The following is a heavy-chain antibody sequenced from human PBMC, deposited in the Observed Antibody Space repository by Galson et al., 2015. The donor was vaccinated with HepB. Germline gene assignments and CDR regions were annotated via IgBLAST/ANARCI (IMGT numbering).Heavy chain of an antibody. Sequence: SVKVSCKGSGYTFGTYGISWVRQAPGQGLEWMGWINPYNGKTNSARHLQDRVTLMTDPSASTAYMELQSLTSDDTAVYYCARDHLPLSGYTFYYDFWGQGTLITVSS. J-gene: IGHJ4*02. V-gene: IGHV1-18*01. CDR3: ARDHLPLSGYTFYYDF. D-gene: IGHD3-3*01. CDR1: GYTFGTYG. CDR2: INPYNGKT.